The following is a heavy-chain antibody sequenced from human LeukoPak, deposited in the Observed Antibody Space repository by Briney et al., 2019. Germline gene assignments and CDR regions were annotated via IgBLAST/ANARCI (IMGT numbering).Heavy chain of an antibody. V-gene: IGHV4-59*01. CDR1: GGSISSYY. J-gene: IGHJ4*02. Sequence: SGTLSLTCTVSGGSISSYYWSWIRQPPGKGLEWIGYIYYSGSTNYNPSLKSRVTISVDTSKNQFSLKLSSVTAADTAVYYCARGVGLQSEHYFDYWGQGTLVTVST. CDR2: IYYSGST. CDR3: ARGVGLQSEHYFDY. D-gene: IGHD5-24*01.